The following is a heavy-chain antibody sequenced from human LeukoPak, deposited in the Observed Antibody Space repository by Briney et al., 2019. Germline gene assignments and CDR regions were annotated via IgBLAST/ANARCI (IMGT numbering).Heavy chain of an antibody. Sequence: PSETLSLTCTVSGGSISSYYWSWIRQPAGKGLEWIGRIYTSGSTNYNPSLKSRVTMSVDTSKNQFSLKLSSVTAADPAMYYCARYSSGWYSDAFDIWGQGTMVTVSS. J-gene: IGHJ3*02. V-gene: IGHV4-4*07. D-gene: IGHD6-19*01. CDR1: GGSISSYY. CDR3: ARYSSGWYSDAFDI. CDR2: IYTSGST.